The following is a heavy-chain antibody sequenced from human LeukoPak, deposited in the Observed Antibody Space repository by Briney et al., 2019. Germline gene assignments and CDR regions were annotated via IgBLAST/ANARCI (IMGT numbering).Heavy chain of an antibody. J-gene: IGHJ4*02. CDR2: ISGSGGST. CDR1: GFTFSSYA. D-gene: IGHD6-13*01. V-gene: IGHV3-23*01. Sequence: GGSLRLSCAASGFTFSSYAMSWVRQAPGKGLEWVSAISGSGGSTYYADSVKGRLTISRDNSKNTLYLQMNSLRAEDTAVYYCAKGCGSSCLFDYWGQGTLVTVSS. CDR3: AKGCGSSCLFDY.